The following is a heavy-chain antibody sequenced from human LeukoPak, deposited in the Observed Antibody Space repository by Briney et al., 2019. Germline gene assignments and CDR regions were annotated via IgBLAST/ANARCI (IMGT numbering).Heavy chain of an antibody. CDR2: ISWNSGSI. CDR3: AKDTRRSGWGNFDY. Sequence: GRSLRLSCAASGFTFDDYAMHWVRQAPGKGLEWVSGISWNSGSIGYADSVKGRFTISRDNAKNPLYLQMNSLRAEDTALYYCAKDTRRSGWGNFDYWGQGTLVTVSS. J-gene: IGHJ4*02. V-gene: IGHV3-9*01. D-gene: IGHD6-19*01. CDR1: GFTFDDYA.